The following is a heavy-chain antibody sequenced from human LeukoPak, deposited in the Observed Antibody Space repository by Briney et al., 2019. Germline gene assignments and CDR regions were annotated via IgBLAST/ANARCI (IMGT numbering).Heavy chain of an antibody. CDR2: ISSSSSYI. D-gene: IGHD2-15*01. CDR3: ARVHCSGGSCYLPN. CDR1: GFTFSSYS. Sequence: GGSLRLSCAASGFTFSSYSMNWVRQAPGKGLEWVSSISSSSSYIYYADSVKGRFTISRDNAKNSLYLRMNSLRAEDTAVYYCARVHCSGGSCYLPNWGQGTLVTVSS. J-gene: IGHJ4*02. V-gene: IGHV3-21*01.